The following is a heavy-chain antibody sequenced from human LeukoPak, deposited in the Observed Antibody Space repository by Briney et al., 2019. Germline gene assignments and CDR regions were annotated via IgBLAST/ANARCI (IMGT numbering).Heavy chain of an antibody. CDR3: ARDERYCSSTSCDDGWFDP. CDR1: GYTFTSYG. D-gene: IGHD2-2*01. J-gene: IGHJ5*02. V-gene: IGHV1-18*01. CDR2: ISAYNGNT. Sequence: GASVKVSCKASGYTFTSYGISWVRQAPGQGLEWMGWISAYNGNTNYAQKLQGRVTMTTDTSTSTAYMELRSLRSDDTAVYYRARDERYCSSTSCDDGWFDPWGQGTLVTVSS.